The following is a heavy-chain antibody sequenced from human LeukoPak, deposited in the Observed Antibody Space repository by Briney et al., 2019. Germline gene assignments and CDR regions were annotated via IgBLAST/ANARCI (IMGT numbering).Heavy chain of an antibody. CDR1: GGSISSYY. J-gene: IGHJ4*02. CDR3: ARYYYDSSGYYYGGGREGFDY. V-gene: IGHV4-39*01. CDR2: IYYSGST. D-gene: IGHD3-22*01. Sequence: SETLSLTCTVSGGSISSYYWSWIRQPPGKGLEWIGSIYYSGSTYYNPSLKSRVTISVDTSKNQFSLKLSSVTAADTAVYYCARYYYDSSGYYYGGGREGFDYWGQGTLVTVSS.